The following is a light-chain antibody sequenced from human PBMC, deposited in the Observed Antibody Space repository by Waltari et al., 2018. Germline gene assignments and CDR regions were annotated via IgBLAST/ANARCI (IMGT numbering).Light chain of an antibody. CDR3: QQRNYWPLT. Sequence: EVVLTQSPATLCLSPGERATLSCRTSQIVSTYLAWYQQKPGQAPRLLIYDISKRASGIPARFSGSGSGTDFTLTISSLEPEDFAVYYCQQRNYWPLTFGQGTKVEIK. J-gene: IGKJ1*01. CDR2: DIS. CDR1: QIVSTY. V-gene: IGKV3-11*01.